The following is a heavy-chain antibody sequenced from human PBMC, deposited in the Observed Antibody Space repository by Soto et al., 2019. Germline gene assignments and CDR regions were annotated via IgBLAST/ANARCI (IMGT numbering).Heavy chain of an antibody. CDR3: AREWGGIQLHEGALGY. D-gene: IGHD5-18*01. Sequence: NPSETLSLTCTVSGGSISSYYWSWIRQPPGKGLEWIGYIYYSGSTNYNPSLKSRVTISVDTSKNQFSLKLSSVTAADTAVYHCAREWGGIQLHEGALGYWGQGTLVTVSS. CDR2: IYYSGST. J-gene: IGHJ4*02. V-gene: IGHV4-59*01. CDR1: GGSISSYY.